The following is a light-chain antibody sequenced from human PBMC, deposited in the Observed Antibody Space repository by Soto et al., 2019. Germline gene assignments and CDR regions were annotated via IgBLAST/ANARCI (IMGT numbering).Light chain of an antibody. CDR1: QSVSSY. CDR2: DAS. V-gene: IGKV3-11*01. CDR3: QQRSNWPPYT. J-gene: IGKJ2*01. Sequence: EIVLTQSPATLSLSPGERATLSCRASQSVSSYLDWYQQKPGLAPRLLIYDASNRATGIPARFSGSGSGTDFTLTISSLEPEDFAVYYCQQRSNWPPYTFGQGTKLEIK.